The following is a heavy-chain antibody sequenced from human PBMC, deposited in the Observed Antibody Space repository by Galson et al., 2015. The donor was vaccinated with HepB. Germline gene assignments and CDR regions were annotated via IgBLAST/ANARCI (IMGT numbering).Heavy chain of an antibody. CDR1: GFTFSYYA. CDR3: AKVFPEKTDGWYRQALYYFDS. Sequence: SLRLSCAASGFTFSYYAMSWVRQAPGKGLEWISAITPSGDNTYSADSMKGRFFISRDNSQNTLFLQMNRLRADDTAIYFCAKVFPEKTDGWYRQALYYFDSWGQGTRVTVSS. CDR2: ITPSGDNT. J-gene: IGHJ4*02. D-gene: IGHD6-19*01. V-gene: IGHV3-23*01.